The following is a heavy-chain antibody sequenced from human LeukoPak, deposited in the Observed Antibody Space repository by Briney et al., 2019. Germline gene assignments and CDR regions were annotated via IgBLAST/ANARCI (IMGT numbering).Heavy chain of an antibody. V-gene: IGHV1-46*01. CDR2: INPSGGSP. J-gene: IGHJ5*02. D-gene: IGHD3-10*01. Sequence: ASVKVSCKASGYTFTSYYMHWVRQAPGQGLEWVGIINPSGGSPTYAQKFQGRLTMTRDTSTSTVYMELSSLRSEDTAVYYCARGLGSESYYGSWGQGTLVTVSS. CDR3: ARGLGSESYYGS. CDR1: GYTFTSYY.